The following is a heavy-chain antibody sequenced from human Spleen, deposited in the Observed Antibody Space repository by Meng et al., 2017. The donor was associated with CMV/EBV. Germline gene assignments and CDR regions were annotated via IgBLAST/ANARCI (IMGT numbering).Heavy chain of an antibody. J-gene: IGHJ6*02. CDR1: AFTLSDYY. CDR3: ARSHYFRKFDV. CDR2: IGNSGFTT. Sequence: GASLKISCAASAFTLSDYYMSWIRQAPGRGLEWVSYIGNSGFTTYYADSVKGRFTISRDNAKNSLYLQMHSLRAEDTAVYYCARSHYFRKFDVWGQGTTVTVSS. V-gene: IGHV3-11*04. D-gene: IGHD3-10*01.